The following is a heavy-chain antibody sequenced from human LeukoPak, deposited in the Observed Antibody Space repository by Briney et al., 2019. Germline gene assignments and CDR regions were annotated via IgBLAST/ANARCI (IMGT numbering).Heavy chain of an antibody. V-gene: IGHV4-34*01. CDR3: AREGIRYFDWSPVPTHAFDI. J-gene: IGHJ3*02. Sequence: PSETLSLTCAVYGGSFSGYYWSWIRQPPGKGLEWIGEINHSGSTNYNPSLKSRVTISVDTSKNQFSLKLSSVTAADTAVYYCAREGIRYFDWSPVPTHAFDIWGQGTMVTVSS. CDR2: INHSGST. CDR1: GGSFSGYY. D-gene: IGHD3-9*01.